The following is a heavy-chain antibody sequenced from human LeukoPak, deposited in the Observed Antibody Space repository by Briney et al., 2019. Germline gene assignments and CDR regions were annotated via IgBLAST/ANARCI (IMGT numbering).Heavy chain of an antibody. V-gene: IGHV3-23*01. CDR3: AAQARYCSSTSCPFDY. CDR2: ISGSGGST. Sequence: PGGSLRLSCAASGFTFSSYGMSWVRQAPGKGLEWVSAISGSGGSTYYADSVKGRFTISRDNSKNTLYLQMNSLRAEDTAVYYCAAQARYCSSTSCPFDYWGQGTLVTVSS. J-gene: IGHJ4*02. D-gene: IGHD2-2*01. CDR1: GFTFSSYG.